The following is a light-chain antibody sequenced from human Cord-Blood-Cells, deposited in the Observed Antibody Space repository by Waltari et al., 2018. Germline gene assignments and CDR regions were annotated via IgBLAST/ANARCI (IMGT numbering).Light chain of an antibody. V-gene: IGLV3-19*01. CDR2: GKN. Sequence: SSELTQDPAVSVALGQTVRITCQGDSLRSYYASWYQQKPGQAPVLVIYGKNNRPSGIPDRFSGSSSGNTASLTITGAQAEDEADYYCNSRDSSGNHLGVFG. CDR3: NSRDSSGNHLGV. CDR1: SLRSYY. J-gene: IGLJ3*02.